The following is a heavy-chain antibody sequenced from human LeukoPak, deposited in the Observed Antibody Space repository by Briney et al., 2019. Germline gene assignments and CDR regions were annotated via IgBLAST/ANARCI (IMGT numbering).Heavy chain of an antibody. V-gene: IGHV1-69*05. J-gene: IGHJ6*03. CDR2: IIPIFGTA. Sequence: SVKVTCKASGGTFSSYAISWVRQAPGQGLEWVGGIIPIFGTANYAQKFQGRVTITTDESTSTAYMELSSLRSEDTAVYYSARPSSGYYFDYYYYYMDVWGKGTTVTVSS. D-gene: IGHD3-22*01. CDR3: ARPSSGYYFDYYYYYMDV. CDR1: GGTFSSYA.